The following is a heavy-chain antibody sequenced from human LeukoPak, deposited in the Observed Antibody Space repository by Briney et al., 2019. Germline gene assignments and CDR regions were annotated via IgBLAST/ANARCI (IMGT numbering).Heavy chain of an antibody. CDR1: GITFGNNW. D-gene: IGHD2-8*01. V-gene: IGHV3-7*01. CDR3: ARDTNPFYHKSDWFDP. J-gene: IGHJ5*02. CDR2: IQQDGSEK. Sequence: PGGSLRLSCAASGITFGNNWMHWVRQAPGKGLEWVANIQQDGSEKYYVDSVKGRFTISRDNAKNSLYLQMNSLRAEDTAVYYCARDTNPFYHKSDWFDPWGQGTLVTVSS.